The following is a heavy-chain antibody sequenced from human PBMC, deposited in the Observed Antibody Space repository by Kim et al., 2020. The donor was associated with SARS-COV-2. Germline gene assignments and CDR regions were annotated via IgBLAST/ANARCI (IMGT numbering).Heavy chain of an antibody. CDR2: IWYDGSNK. V-gene: IGHV3-33*06. J-gene: IGHJ6*02. CDR3: AKGLGGYHGYGMDV. Sequence: GGSLRLSCAASGFTFSSYAMHWVRQAPGKGLEWVAVIWYDGSNKYYADSVKGRFTISRDNSKNTLYLQMNSLRAEDTAVYYCAKGLGGYHGYGMDVWGQGTTVTVSS. CDR1: GFTFSSYA. D-gene: IGHD3-10*01.